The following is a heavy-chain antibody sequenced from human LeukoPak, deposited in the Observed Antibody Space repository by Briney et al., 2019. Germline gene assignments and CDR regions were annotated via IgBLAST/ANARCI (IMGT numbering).Heavy chain of an antibody. V-gene: IGHV3-21*01. J-gene: IGHJ4*02. D-gene: IGHD2-2*01. CDR1: GGSISSYY. Sequence: PSETLSLTCTVSGGSISSYYWSWIRQPPGKGLEWVSSISSSSSYIYYADSVKGRFTISRDNAKNSLYPQMNSLRAEDTAVYYCARRRPSSPFDYWGQGTLVTVSS. CDR3: ARRRPSSPFDY. CDR2: ISSSSSYI.